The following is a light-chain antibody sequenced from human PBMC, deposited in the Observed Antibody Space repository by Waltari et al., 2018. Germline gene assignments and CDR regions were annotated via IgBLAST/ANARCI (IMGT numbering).Light chain of an antibody. CDR2: GAT. CDR1: QSVSSSY. V-gene: IGKV3-20*01. Sequence: EIVLTQSPGTRYLSPGERATLSCRASQSVSSSYLAWYQQKRGQAPRLLIYGATRRATGIPDRFSGSGSGTDFTLTISRLEPEDFAVYYCQQYGTSPFTFGPGTKVDIK. CDR3: QQYGTSPFT. J-gene: IGKJ3*01.